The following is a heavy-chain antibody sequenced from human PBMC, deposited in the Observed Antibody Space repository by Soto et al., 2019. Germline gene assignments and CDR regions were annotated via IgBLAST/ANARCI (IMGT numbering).Heavy chain of an antibody. D-gene: IGHD5-12*01. CDR1: GFTFSSYA. CDR3: ARDLNLDGYNRAYFDY. J-gene: IGHJ4*02. CDR2: ISSSGSTI. Sequence: EVQLVESGGGLVQPGGSLRLSCAASGFTFSSYAMNWVRQAPGKGLEWVSYISSSGSTIYYADSVKGRFTISRDNAKNSLYLQMNSLRAEDTAVYYCARDLNLDGYNRAYFDYWGQGTLVTVSS. V-gene: IGHV3-48*03.